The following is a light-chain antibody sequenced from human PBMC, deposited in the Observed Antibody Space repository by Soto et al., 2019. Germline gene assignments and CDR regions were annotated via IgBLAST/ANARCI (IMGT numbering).Light chain of an antibody. CDR3: QQCGSSPWT. CDR1: QSISSY. J-gene: IGKJ1*01. V-gene: IGKV1-39*01. CDR2: AAS. Sequence: DIQMTQSPSSLSASVGDRVTITCRASQSISSYLNWYQQKPGKAPKLLIYAASSLQSGVPSRFSGSGSGTDFTLTISRLEPEDFAVYYCQQCGSSPWTFGQGTKVDIK.